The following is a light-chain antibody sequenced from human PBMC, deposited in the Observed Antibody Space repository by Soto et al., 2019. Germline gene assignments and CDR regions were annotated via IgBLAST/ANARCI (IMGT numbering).Light chain of an antibody. CDR2: TVS. J-gene: IGKJ4*01. V-gene: IGKV2-40*01. CDR3: MQRIEFPLT. CDR1: QSLLDSDDGNTY. Sequence: DIVMTQTPLSLTVTPGEPASISCRSSQSLLDSDDGNTYLDWYLQKPGQSPQLLIYTVSYRASGVPDRFSGSESGTDFTLKISRVEAEDVGVYYCMQRIEFPLTFGGGTKVEIK.